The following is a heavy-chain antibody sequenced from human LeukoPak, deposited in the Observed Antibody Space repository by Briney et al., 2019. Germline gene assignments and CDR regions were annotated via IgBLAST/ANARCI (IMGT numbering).Heavy chain of an antibody. Sequence: SDTLSLTCAVSGYSITSSSWWGWIRQPPGKGLEWIGYIYHSGTTYYNPSLQSRVTMSVDTSKNQFSLKLSSVTAVDTAVYYCARKENVYYYFDYWGQGALVTVSS. J-gene: IGHJ4*02. CDR1: GYSITSSSW. CDR3: ARKENVYYYFDY. V-gene: IGHV4-28*01. CDR2: IYHSGTT. D-gene: IGHD3-10*01.